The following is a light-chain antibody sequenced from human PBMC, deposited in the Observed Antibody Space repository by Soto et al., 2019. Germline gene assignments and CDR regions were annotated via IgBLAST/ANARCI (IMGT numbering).Light chain of an antibody. CDR2: GAA. J-gene: IGKJ2*01. CDR3: QQYGLLQT. CDR1: QSFRSTS. Sequence: LALSPGTLSLSPGQRATLSCRTSQSFRSTSQAWSQQKPGQSPRLLIYGAASRATGFTDRFRGSGYATDFPLPISGLEGEDFGVYYCQQYGLLQTFG. V-gene: IGKV3-20*01.